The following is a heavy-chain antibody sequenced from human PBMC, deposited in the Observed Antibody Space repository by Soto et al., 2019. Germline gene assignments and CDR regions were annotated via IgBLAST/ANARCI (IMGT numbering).Heavy chain of an antibody. CDR2: IIPISGTA. J-gene: IGHJ6*02. CDR1: GGTFSSYA. CDR3: ARSQGSSTSLEIYYSYYYGMDV. Sequence: QVQLVQSGAEVKKPGSSVKVSCKASGGTFSSYAISWVRQAPGQGLEWMGGIIPISGTANYAQKFQGRVTITADESTSTAYMELSSLSSEDTAVYYCARSQGSSTSLEIYYSYYYGMDVWGQGTTVTVSS. V-gene: IGHV1-69*01. D-gene: IGHD2-2*01.